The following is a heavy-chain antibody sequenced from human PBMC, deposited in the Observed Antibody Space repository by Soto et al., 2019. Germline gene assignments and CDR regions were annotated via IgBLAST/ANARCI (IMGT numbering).Heavy chain of an antibody. CDR1: GFTVSSNY. Sequence: GSLRLSCASSGFTVSSNYMSWVRQAPGKGLEWVSVIYSGGSTYYADSVKGRFTISRDNSKNTLYLQMNSLRAEDTAVYYCARVEYSSSSYFDYWGRGTLVTVSS. CDR3: ARVEYSSSSYFDY. D-gene: IGHD6-6*01. CDR2: IYSGGST. V-gene: IGHV3-53*01. J-gene: IGHJ4*02.